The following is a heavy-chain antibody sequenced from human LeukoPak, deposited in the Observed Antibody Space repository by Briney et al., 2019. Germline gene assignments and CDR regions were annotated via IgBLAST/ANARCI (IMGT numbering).Heavy chain of an antibody. CDR1: GGSFSGYY. V-gene: IGHV4-34*01. D-gene: IGHD4-17*01. Sequence: SETLSLTCAVYGGSFSGYYWSWIRQPPGKGLEWIGEINHSGSTNYNPSLKSRVTISVDTSKNQFSLKLSSVTAADTAVYYCARSTTVTTAPVDYWGQGTLVTASS. CDR2: INHSGST. CDR3: ARSTTVTTAPVDY. J-gene: IGHJ4*02.